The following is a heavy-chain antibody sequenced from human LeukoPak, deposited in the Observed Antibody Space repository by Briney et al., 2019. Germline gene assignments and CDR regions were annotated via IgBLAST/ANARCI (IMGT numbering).Heavy chain of an antibody. CDR2: RSYDGSNE. V-gene: IGHV3-30*04. CDR1: GFTFSAYA. Sequence: GGSLRLSCAASGFTFSAYALHWVRQAPGKGLGWGAVRSYDGSNEYYADSVKGRFTISRDNSKNTLYLQVNSLTTEDTAVYYCARDKGITGTFFPDFWGQGILVSVCS. CDR3: ARDKGITGTFFPDF. J-gene: IGHJ4*02. D-gene: IGHD1/OR15-1a*01.